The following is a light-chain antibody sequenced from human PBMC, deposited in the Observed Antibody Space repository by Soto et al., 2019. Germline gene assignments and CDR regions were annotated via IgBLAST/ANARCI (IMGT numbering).Light chain of an antibody. V-gene: IGLV1-44*01. Sequence: QPVLTQPPSASGTPGQRVTISCSGSRSNIGSNTVNWYQQLPGTAPKLLIYSNNQRPSGVPDRFSGSKSGTSASLAISGLQSEDEADYYCAAWDDSLVVFGGGTKLTVL. J-gene: IGLJ2*01. CDR3: AAWDDSLVV. CDR1: RSNIGSNT. CDR2: SNN.